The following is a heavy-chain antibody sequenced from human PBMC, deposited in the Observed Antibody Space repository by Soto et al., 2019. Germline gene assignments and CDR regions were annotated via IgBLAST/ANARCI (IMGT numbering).Heavy chain of an antibody. CDR1: GFTFSYYS. J-gene: IGHJ4*02. D-gene: IGHD2-21*01. CDR2: IDTTTNTI. CDR3: ARSSVIADRTYYFDS. V-gene: IGHV3-48*02. Sequence: PGGSLRLSCAASGFTFSYYSLNWVRQAPGKGLEWISYIDTTTNTIYYADSVKGRFTISRDNAQNSLYLQMNSLRDEDTAVYYCARSSVIADRTYYFDSWGQGTLVTVSS.